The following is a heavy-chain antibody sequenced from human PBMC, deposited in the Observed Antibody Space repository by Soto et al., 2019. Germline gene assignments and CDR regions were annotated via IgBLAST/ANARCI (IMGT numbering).Heavy chain of an antibody. V-gene: IGHV4-59*01. CDR3: ASDQSYYGSGSYYTYYYYGMHX. D-gene: IGHD3-10*01. CDR2: IYYSGST. Sequence: ETLSLTCTVSGGSISSYYWSWIRQPPGKGLEWIVYIYYSGSTNYNRSLKSRVKISVDKSKNHFSLKLSSVTAADRAVYYCASDQSYYGSGSYYTYYYYGMHXWGQGTRVTVS. J-gene: IGHJ6*02. CDR1: GGSISSYY.